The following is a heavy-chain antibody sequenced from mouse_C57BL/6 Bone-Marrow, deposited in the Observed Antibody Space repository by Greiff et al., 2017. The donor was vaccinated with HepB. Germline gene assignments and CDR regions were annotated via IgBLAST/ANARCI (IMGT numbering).Heavy chain of an antibody. CDR1: GYTFTSYW. Sequence: VQLQQPGAELVMPGASVKLSCKASGYTFTSYWMHWVKQRPGQGLEWIGEIDPSDSYTNYNQKFKGKSTLTVDKSSSTAYMQLSSLTSEDSAVYYCARRLDYYGSSYGFADWGQGTLVTVSA. CDR3: ARRLDYYGSSYGFAD. CDR2: IDPSDSYT. D-gene: IGHD1-1*01. V-gene: IGHV1-69*01. J-gene: IGHJ3*01.